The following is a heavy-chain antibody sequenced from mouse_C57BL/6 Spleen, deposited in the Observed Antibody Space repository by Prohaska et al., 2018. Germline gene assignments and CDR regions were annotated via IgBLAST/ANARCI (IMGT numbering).Heavy chain of an antibody. CDR2: IYPGSGST. Sequence: QVQLQQPGAELVKPGAFVKMSCKASGYTFISYWITWVKQRPGQGLEWIGDIYPGSGSTNYNEKFKSKATRTIDTSSSTAYMQHSSLTSEDSAVYSCALYDSLFDYWGQGTTLTVSS. CDR3: ALYDSLFDY. CDR1: GYTFISYW. V-gene: IGHV1-55*01. J-gene: IGHJ2*01. D-gene: IGHD2-3*01.